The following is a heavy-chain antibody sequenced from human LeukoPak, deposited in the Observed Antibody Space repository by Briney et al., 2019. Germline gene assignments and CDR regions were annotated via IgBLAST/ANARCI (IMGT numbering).Heavy chain of an antibody. D-gene: IGHD3-9*01. CDR1: GYSFTSYW. V-gene: IGHV5-51*01. CDR3: ASPYYDILTGQRAFDI. J-gene: IGHJ3*02. Sequence: GESLKISCKGSGYSFTSYWIGWVRQMPGKGLEWMGIIYPGDSDTRYSPSFQGQVTISADKSISTAYLRWSSLKASDTAMYYCASPYYDILTGQRAFDIWGQGTMVTVSS. CDR2: IYPGDSDT.